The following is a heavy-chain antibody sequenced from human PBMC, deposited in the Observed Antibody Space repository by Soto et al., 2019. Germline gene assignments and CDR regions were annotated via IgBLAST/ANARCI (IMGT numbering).Heavy chain of an antibody. CDR1: GFTFSTFD. Sequence: QVQVVESGGGVVQPRRSLSVSCAASGFTFSTFDMHWVRQAPGNGLEWVALISYDGSNKYYGDSVKGRFTISRDNSKNTLYLQMNSLRAEDTSVYYCAKDEWIFGAYYYGMGVWGQGTTVTVSS. CDR2: ISYDGSNK. V-gene: IGHV3-30*18. D-gene: IGHD3-3*01. J-gene: IGHJ6*02. CDR3: AKDEWIFGAYYYGMGV.